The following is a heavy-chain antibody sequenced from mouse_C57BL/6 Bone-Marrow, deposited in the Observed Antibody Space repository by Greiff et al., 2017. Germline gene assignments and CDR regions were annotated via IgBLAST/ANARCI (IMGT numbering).Heavy chain of an antibody. CDR2: IHPNSGST. J-gene: IGHJ2*01. CDR1: GYTFTSYW. Sequence: QVQLQQSGAELVKPGASVKLSCKASGYTFTSYWMHWVKQRPGQGLEWIGMIHPNSGSTNYNEKFKSKATLTVDKSSSTAYMQLSSLTSEDSAVYYCARGGSSYYFDYWGQGTTLTVSS. D-gene: IGHD1-1*01. CDR3: ARGGSSYYFDY. V-gene: IGHV1-64*01.